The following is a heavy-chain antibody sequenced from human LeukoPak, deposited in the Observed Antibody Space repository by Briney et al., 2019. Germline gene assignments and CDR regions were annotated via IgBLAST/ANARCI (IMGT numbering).Heavy chain of an antibody. J-gene: IGHJ4*02. CDR3: AKPNAADYYDSSGSYFDY. V-gene: IGHV3-48*03. D-gene: IGHD3-22*01. CDR1: GFTFSSYE. CDR2: SSSSGFIM. Sequence: PGGSLRLSCVASGFTFSSYEMNWVRQAPGKGLEWVSYSSSSGFIMYYADSVKGRFTISRDNSKNTLYLQMNSLSAEDTAVYYCAKPNAADYYDSSGSYFDYWGQGTLVTVSS.